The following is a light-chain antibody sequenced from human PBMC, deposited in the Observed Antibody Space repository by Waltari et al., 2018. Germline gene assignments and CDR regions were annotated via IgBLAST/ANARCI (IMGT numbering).Light chain of an antibody. CDR2: GAS. Sequence: EIVMTQSPATQSVPPGERATRPCRASQSVSSNLAWYQQKPGQAPRLLIYGASTRATGIPARFSGSGSGTEFTRTISSLQSEDFAVYYCQQYNNWPFTFGPGTKVDIK. CDR3: QQYNNWPFT. V-gene: IGKV3-15*01. J-gene: IGKJ3*01. CDR1: QSVSSN.